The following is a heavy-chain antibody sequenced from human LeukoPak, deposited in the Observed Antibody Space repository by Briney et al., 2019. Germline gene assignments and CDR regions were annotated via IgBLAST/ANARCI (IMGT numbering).Heavy chain of an antibody. J-gene: IGHJ4*02. Sequence: PSETLSLTCTVSGDSISSYYWSWIRQPPGKGLEWIGYIYYDGSTNYNPSLKSRVTISVDTSKNQFSPKLSSVTAADTAVYYCARVAMAENYYDSSGYFDYWGQGTLVTVSS. V-gene: IGHV4-59*01. CDR1: GDSISSYY. D-gene: IGHD3-22*01. CDR3: ARVAMAENYYDSSGYFDY. CDR2: IYYDGST.